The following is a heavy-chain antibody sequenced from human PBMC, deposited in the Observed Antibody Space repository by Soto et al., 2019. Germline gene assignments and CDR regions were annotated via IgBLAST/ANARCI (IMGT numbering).Heavy chain of an antibody. D-gene: IGHD2-15*01. Sequence: GGSLRLSCAASGFTLSSYWMSWVRQAPGKGLEWVANIKQDGSEKYYVDSVKGRFTISRDNAKNSLYLQMNSLRAEDTAVYYCARTYSPFDYWGQGTLVTVSS. J-gene: IGHJ4*02. V-gene: IGHV3-7*01. CDR3: ARTYSPFDY. CDR2: IKQDGSEK. CDR1: GFTLSSYW.